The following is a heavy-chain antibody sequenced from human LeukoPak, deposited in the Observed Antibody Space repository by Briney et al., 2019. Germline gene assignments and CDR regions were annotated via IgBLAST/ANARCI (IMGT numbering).Heavy chain of an antibody. CDR1: GFTVSSSY. CDR3: AKKAQYNGNYPLDY. V-gene: IGHV3-53*01. Sequence: GGSLRLSCAASGFTVSSSYMGWVRQAPGKGLKWVSVIYSGGSTYHADSVKGRFTISRDNSKNTLYLQMNSLRAEDTALYFCAKKAQYNGNYPLDYWGQGTLVTVSS. J-gene: IGHJ4*02. D-gene: IGHD1-26*01. CDR2: IYSGGST.